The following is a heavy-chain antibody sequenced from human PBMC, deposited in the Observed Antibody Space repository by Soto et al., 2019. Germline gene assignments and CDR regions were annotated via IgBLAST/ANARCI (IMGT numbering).Heavy chain of an antibody. CDR3: ARGAMSGTWGFDY. V-gene: IGHV1-3*01. J-gene: IGHJ4*02. D-gene: IGHD6-19*01. CDR2: INAGNGNT. Sequence: APVKVSCKASGYTFTSYAMHWVRQAPGQRLEWMGWINAGNGNTKYSQKFQGRVTITRDTSASTAYMELSSLRSEDTAVYYCARGAMSGTWGFDYWGQGTLVTVSS. CDR1: GYTFTSYA.